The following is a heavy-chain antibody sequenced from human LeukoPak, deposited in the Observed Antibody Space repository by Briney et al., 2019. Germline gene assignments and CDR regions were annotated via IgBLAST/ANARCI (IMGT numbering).Heavy chain of an antibody. J-gene: IGHJ6*03. CDR1: GFTFSSYS. CDR3: ASGYYDSSGYWYYYYYMDV. V-gene: IGHV3-21*01. D-gene: IGHD3-22*01. Sequence: PGGSLRLSCAASGFTFSSYSMNWVRQAPGKGLEWVSSISSSSSYIYYADSVKGRFTISRDNAKNSLYLQMNSLRAEDTAVYYCASGYYDSSGYWYYYYYMDVWGKGTTVTVPS. CDR2: ISSSSSYI.